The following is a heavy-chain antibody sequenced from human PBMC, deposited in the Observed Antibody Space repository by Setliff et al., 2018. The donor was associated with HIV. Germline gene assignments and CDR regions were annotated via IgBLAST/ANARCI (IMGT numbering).Heavy chain of an antibody. Sequence: PSETLSLTCTVSGGSFSSATYSWIWIRQPAGKGLEYIRLIYTSGNTRYNPSLKSRLSISVDTSKNQISLKLSSVTAADTAVYYCARGRATHVRWELDYWGQGTLVTVSS. D-gene: IGHD1-26*01. CDR2: IYTSGNT. V-gene: IGHV4-61*02. CDR1: GGSFSSATYS. J-gene: IGHJ4*02. CDR3: ARGRATHVRWELDY.